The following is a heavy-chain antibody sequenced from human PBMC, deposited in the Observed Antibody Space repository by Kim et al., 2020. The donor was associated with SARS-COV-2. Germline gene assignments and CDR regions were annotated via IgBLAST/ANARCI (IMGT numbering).Heavy chain of an antibody. D-gene: IGHD6-6*01. V-gene: IGHV3-33*06. CDR1: GFTFSSYA. CDR2: IWNDGSNK. Sequence: GGSLRLSCAASGFTFSSYAMHWVRQAPGKGLEWVSVIWNDGSNKYYADSVKGRFTISRDNAKNTLYLQMNSLRAEDTAVYYCAKGSCYSSSNRSLDYWGQEALVTVSS. CDR3: AKGSCYSSSNRSLDY. J-gene: IGHJ4*02.